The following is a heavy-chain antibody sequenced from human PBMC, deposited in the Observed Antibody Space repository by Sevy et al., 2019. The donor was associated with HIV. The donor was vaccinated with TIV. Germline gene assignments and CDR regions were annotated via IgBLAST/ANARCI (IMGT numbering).Heavy chain of an antibody. D-gene: IGHD6-13*01. V-gene: IGHV4-38-2*01. CDR1: GYSISSGYY. Sequence: SETLSLTCAVSGYSISSGYYWGWIRQPPGKGLEWIGSIYHSGSTYYNASLKSRVTISVDTSKNQFSLKLSSVTAADTAVYYCARARLKRLRQGSIAAAEFDYWGQGTLVTVSS. J-gene: IGHJ4*02. CDR3: ARARLKRLRQGSIAAAEFDY. CDR2: IYHSGST.